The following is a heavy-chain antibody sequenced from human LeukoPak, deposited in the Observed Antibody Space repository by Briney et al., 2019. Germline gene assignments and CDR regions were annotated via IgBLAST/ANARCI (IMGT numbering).Heavy chain of an antibody. D-gene: IGHD4-17*01. J-gene: IGHJ6*03. Sequence: GGSLRPSCAASGFTFSSYGMSWVRQAPGKGLEWVSAISGSGGSTYYADSVKGRFTISRDNSKNTLYLQMSSLRAEDTAVYYCARGIYGDPYYYYYYMDVWGKGTTVTISS. V-gene: IGHV3-23*01. CDR1: GFTFSSYG. CDR2: ISGSGGST. CDR3: ARGIYGDPYYYYYYMDV.